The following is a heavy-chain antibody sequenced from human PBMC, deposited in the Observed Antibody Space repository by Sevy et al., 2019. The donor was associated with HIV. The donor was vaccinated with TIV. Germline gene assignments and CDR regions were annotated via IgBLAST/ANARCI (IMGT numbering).Heavy chain of an antibody. CDR2: ISYDGSNK. CDR1: GFTFSSYA. Sequence: GGSLRLSCAASGFTFSSYAMHWVRQAPGKGLEWVAVISYDGSNKYYADSVKGRFTISRDNSKNTLYLQMNSLRAEDTTVYYCASHRTVTEYYFDYWGQGTLVTVSS. J-gene: IGHJ4*02. CDR3: ASHRTVTEYYFDY. V-gene: IGHV3-30*04. D-gene: IGHD4-17*01.